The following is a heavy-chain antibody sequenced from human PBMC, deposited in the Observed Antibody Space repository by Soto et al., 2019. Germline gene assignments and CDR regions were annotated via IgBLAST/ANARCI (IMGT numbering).Heavy chain of an antibody. CDR2: ISWNSGGI. J-gene: IGHJ6*02. Sequence: EVQLVESGGGLVQPGRSLRLSCAASGFKFDDYAMHWVRQAPGKGLEWVAGISWNSGGIVYADSVKGRFTISRDNAKRFLSLQMSSLRAEDTALYYCAKACIAVAGFNGMDVWGQGTTVSVSS. CDR1: GFKFDDYA. V-gene: IGHV3-9*01. D-gene: IGHD6-19*01. CDR3: AKACIAVAGFNGMDV.